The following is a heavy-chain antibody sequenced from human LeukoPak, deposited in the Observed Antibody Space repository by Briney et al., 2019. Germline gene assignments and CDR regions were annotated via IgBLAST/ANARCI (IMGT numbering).Heavy chain of an antibody. Sequence: GASVKVSCKASGGTFSSYAISWVRQAPGQGLEWMGGIIPIFGTANYAQKFQGRVTITTDESTSTAYMELSSLRSEDTAMYYCAREPGLYSSGWYAYWGQGTLVTVSS. CDR1: GGTFSSYA. CDR3: AREPGLYSSGWYAY. D-gene: IGHD6-19*01. V-gene: IGHV1-69*05. J-gene: IGHJ4*02. CDR2: IIPIFGTA.